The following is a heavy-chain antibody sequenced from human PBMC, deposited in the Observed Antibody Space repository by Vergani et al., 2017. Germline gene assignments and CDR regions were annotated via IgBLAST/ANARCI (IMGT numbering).Heavy chain of an antibody. D-gene: IGHD4-23*01. CDR2: ISWNSGSI. CDR1: GFTFDDYA. Sequence: EVQLVESGGGLVQPGRSLRLSCAASGFTFDDYAMHWVRQAPGKGLEWVSGISWNSGSIGYADSVKGRFTISRDNAKNSLYLQMNSLRAEDTALYYCAKDTTVVTPLGGDAFDIWGQGTMVTVSS. CDR3: AKDTTVVTPLGGDAFDI. V-gene: IGHV3-9*01. J-gene: IGHJ3*02.